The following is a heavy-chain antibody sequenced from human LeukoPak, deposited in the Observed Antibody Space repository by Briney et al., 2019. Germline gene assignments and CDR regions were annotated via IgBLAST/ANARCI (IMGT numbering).Heavy chain of an antibody. D-gene: IGHD3-22*01. Sequence: PGGSLRLSWAASGFTVSSNWMNWVSQDGGKGMGWVANIKQDASEKYYLHPVQGRFTISRDNPNNALYLQMTSLRAEDTAVYYCAREGSFRSGYYSHWGQGILVTVSS. V-gene: IGHV3-7*03. CDR1: GFTVSSNW. J-gene: IGHJ4*02. CDR2: IKQDASEK. CDR3: AREGSFRSGYYSH.